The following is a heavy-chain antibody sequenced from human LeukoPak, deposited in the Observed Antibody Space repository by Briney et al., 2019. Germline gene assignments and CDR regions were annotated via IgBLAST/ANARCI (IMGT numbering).Heavy chain of an antibody. V-gene: IGHV3-7*04. CDR1: GFTFSSYW. Sequence: PGGSLRLSCAASGFTFSSYWMSWVRQAPGKGLEWVANIKQDGSEKYYVDSVKGRFTISRDNAKNSLYLQMNSLRAEDTAVYYCARVHDYGGNSLGGYAYYFDYWGQGTLVTVSS. CDR2: IKQDGSEK. D-gene: IGHD4-23*01. CDR3: ARVHDYGGNSLGGYAYYFDY. J-gene: IGHJ4*02.